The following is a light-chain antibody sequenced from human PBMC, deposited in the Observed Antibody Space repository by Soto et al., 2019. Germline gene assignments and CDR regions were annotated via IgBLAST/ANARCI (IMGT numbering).Light chain of an antibody. CDR2: DTS. V-gene: IGLV7-46*01. CDR1: TGAVTSGHY. CDR3: LIAYSGVVV. J-gene: IGLJ2*01. Sequence: QAVVTQEPSLTVSPGGTVTLTGGSSTGAVTSGHYPFWFQQKPGQAPRTLIYDTSNKHSWTPARFSGSLLGGKAALTLSGAQPEDEADYYCLIAYSGVVVFGGGTKLTVL.